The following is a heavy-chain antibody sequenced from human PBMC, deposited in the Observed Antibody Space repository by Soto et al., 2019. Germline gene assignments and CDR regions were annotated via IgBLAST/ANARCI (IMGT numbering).Heavy chain of an antibody. J-gene: IGHJ5*02. CDR1: GYTFTSYD. D-gene: IGHD6-13*01. CDR3: ARERSAAGTGWFDP. V-gene: IGHV1-8*01. CDR2: MNPNSGNT. Sequence: ASVKVSCKASGYTFTSYDINWVRQATGQRLEWMGWMNPNSGNTGYAQKFQGRVTMTRNTSISTAYMELSSLRSEDTAVYYCARERSAAGTGWFDPWGQGTLVPSPQ.